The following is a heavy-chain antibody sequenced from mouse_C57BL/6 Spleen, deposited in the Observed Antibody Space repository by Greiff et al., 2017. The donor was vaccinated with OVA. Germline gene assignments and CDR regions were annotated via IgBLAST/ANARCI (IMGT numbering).Heavy chain of an antibody. CDR2: IYPRSGNT. J-gene: IGHJ4*01. D-gene: IGHD2-5*01. Sequence: QVQLQQSGAELARPGASVKLSCKASGYTFTSYGISWVKQRTGQGLEWIGEIYPRSGNTYYNEKLKGKATLTADKSSNTAYMDLRSLTSEDSAVYFCARGVYYSSSYYAMDYWGQGTSVTVSS. CDR3: ARGVYYSSSYYAMDY. V-gene: IGHV1-81*01. CDR1: GYTFTSYG.